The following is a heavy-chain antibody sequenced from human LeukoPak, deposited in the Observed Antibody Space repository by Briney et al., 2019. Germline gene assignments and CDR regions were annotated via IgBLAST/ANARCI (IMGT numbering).Heavy chain of an antibody. Sequence: GGSLRLSCEASGFTFSSYEMNWVRQAPGKGLEWVSYISSSGNTIYYADSVKGRFTISRDNAKNSLYLQTNSLRAEDTAVYYRARQMYYDFWSGYSTFDYWSQGTLVTVSP. J-gene: IGHJ4*02. D-gene: IGHD3-3*01. V-gene: IGHV3-48*03. CDR3: ARQMYYDFWSGYSTFDY. CDR2: ISSSGNTI. CDR1: GFTFSSYE.